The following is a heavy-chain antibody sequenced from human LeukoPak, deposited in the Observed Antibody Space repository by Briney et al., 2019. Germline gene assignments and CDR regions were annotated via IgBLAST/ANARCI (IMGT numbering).Heavy chain of an antibody. V-gene: IGHV3-53*01. CDR1: GFTVSSNY. D-gene: IGHD5-18*01. CDR3: ARDRGGYSNAYYYYGMDV. Sequence: PGGSLRLSCAASGFTVSSNYMSWVRQAPGKGLEWVSVIYSGGSTYYADSVKGRFTISRDNSKNTLYLQMNSLRAEDTAVYYCARDRGGYSNAYYYYGMDVWGQGTTVTVSS. CDR2: IYSGGST. J-gene: IGHJ6*02.